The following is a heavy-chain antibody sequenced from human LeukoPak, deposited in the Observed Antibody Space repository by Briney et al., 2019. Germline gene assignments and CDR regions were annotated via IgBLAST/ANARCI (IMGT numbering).Heavy chain of an antibody. D-gene: IGHD2-8*01. Sequence: PGGSLTLSCAGSGFTFSSYAMSWVRQAPGQGLGWGSVISDSGAYTSYADSVRGRFTISRDNSRNTLHLQMISLRPEAPPVYYCAKDVSIGKYCPNGVCSPFDYWGRGALVTVSS. J-gene: IGHJ4*02. V-gene: IGHV3-23*01. CDR3: AKDVSIGKYCPNGVCSPFDY. CDR1: GFTFSSYA. CDR2: ISDSGAYT.